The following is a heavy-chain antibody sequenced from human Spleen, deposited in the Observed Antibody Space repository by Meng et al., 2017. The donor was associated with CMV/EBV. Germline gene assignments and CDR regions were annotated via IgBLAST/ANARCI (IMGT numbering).Heavy chain of an antibody. Sequence: GGSLRLSCAASGFTLRRYWMDWVRQAAGKGLVWVSRINSDGSSTSYADSVKGRFTISRDNAKNTLYLQMNSLRAEDTAVYYCAKSMDWGQGTLVTVSS. J-gene: IGHJ4*02. CDR1: GFTLRRYW. CDR2: INSDGSST. CDR3: AKSMD. D-gene: IGHD2/OR15-2a*01. V-gene: IGHV3-74*01.